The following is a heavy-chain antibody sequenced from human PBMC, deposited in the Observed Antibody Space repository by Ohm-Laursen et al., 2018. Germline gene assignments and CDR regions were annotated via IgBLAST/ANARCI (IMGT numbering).Heavy chain of an antibody. V-gene: IGHV4-59*01. CDR2: IFHNGNA. CDR3: ARTAHYYDSSDYYKFYFDY. D-gene: IGHD3-22*01. Sequence: GTLSLTCTVSGGSISSYYWSWIRQLPGRGLEWIAYIFHNGNAVYNPSLKNRVTISVDTSRNQFSLKLSSVTASDTAVYFCARTAHYYDSSDYYKFYFDYWGQGTLVTVSS. CDR1: GGSISSYY. J-gene: IGHJ4*02.